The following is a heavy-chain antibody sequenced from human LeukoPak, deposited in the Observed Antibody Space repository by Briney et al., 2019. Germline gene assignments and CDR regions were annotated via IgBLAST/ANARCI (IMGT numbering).Heavy chain of an antibody. J-gene: IGHJ4*02. CDR1: GFTFSSYS. Sequence: PGGSLRLPCAASGFTFSSYSMNWVRQAPGKGLEWVSYISSSYNTIYYADSVKGRFTISRDNAKNSLYLQMHSLRGEDTAVYYCARMFAATGDYWGQGTLVTVSS. CDR2: ISSSYNTI. V-gene: IGHV3-48*01. CDR3: ARMFAATGDY. D-gene: IGHD6-25*01.